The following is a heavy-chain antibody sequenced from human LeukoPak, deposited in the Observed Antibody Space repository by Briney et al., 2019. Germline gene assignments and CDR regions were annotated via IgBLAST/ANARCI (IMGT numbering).Heavy chain of an antibody. V-gene: IGHV3-23*01. CDR3: AKSMGGGSTGCCDAFDI. CDR2: ISGSGGST. D-gene: IGHD2-2*01. Sequence: GGSLRLSCAASGFTFSSYAMSWVRQAPGKGLEWVSAISGSGGSTYYADSVKGRFTISRDNSKNTLYLQMNSLRAEDTAVYYCAKSMGGGSTGCCDAFDIWGQGTMVTVSS. J-gene: IGHJ3*02. CDR1: GFTFSSYA.